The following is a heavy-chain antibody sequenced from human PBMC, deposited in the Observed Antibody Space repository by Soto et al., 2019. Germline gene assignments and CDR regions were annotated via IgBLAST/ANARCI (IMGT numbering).Heavy chain of an antibody. CDR3: ARGQEVGAHFFDS. CDR2: IGTAGDT. V-gene: IGHV3-13*01. D-gene: IGHD2-15*01. J-gene: IGHJ4*02. CDR1: GFTFSGFD. Sequence: EVQLVESGGNMVQPGGSLRLSCEASGFTFSGFDMHWVRQPTGKGLEWVSTIGTAGDTYYAVSVKGRFTISRDNAKNFLSLQMNSLRAGDTAVYFCARGQEVGAHFFDSWGQGTQVTVSS.